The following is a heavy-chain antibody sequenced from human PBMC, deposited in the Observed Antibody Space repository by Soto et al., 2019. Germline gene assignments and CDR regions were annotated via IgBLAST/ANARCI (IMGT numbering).Heavy chain of an antibody. D-gene: IGHD6-13*01. CDR2: INPSGGST. V-gene: IGHV1-46*01. CDR3: ARSPGGQTAAAEFFFGY. J-gene: IGHJ4*02. CDR1: GCTFTSYY. Sequence: EASVKVSCKASGCTFTSYYMHWVRQAPGQGLEWMGIINPSGGSTSYAQKFQGRVTMTRDTSTSTVYMELSSLRSEDTAVYYCARSPGGQTAAAEFFFGYWGQGTLVTVSS.